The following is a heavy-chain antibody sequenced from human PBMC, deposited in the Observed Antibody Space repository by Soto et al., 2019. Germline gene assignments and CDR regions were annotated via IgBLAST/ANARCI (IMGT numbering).Heavy chain of an antibody. CDR1: GFTFSTYC. V-gene: IGHV3-30*18. D-gene: IGHD3-22*01. J-gene: IGHJ5*02. CDR3: AKDQETFYYDSLAS. Sequence: QVQLVESGGGVVQPGRSLRLSCAASGFTFSTYCMHWVRQAPGKGLEWVAVMSNGGGSTYYADSVKGRFTISRDNSKNTVFLQMDSLRAEDTAVYYCAKDQETFYYDSLASWGQGTLVTVSS. CDR2: MSNGGGST.